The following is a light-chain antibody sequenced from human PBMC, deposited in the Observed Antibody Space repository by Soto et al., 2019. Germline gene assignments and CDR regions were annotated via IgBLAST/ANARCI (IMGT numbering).Light chain of an antibody. J-gene: IGKJ1*01. Sequence: EIVLTQSPGTLSLSPGERATLSCRASESISSTYLAWYQQKPGQALRLLIYGVSTRAAGIPDRFSGSGSGRDFTITISRLEPEDFAVYHCQQYGIFPWTFGRGTEVE. CDR3: QQYGIFPWT. CDR2: GVS. CDR1: ESISSTY. V-gene: IGKV3-20*01.